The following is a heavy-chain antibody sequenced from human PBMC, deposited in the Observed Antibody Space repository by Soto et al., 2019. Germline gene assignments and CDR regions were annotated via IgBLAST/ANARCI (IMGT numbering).Heavy chain of an antibody. CDR1: GGSISTRSYY. D-gene: IGHD3-22*01. Sequence: PSETLSLTCTVSGGSISTRSYYWGWIRQPPGKGLEWIGSIYYSGGTYDNPSFKSRVTMSVDTPKNQFSLKLSSVTAAYTAVYYCARLLYDRSGYYYFDYWGQGTLVTVSS. J-gene: IGHJ4*02. CDR2: IYYSGGT. V-gene: IGHV4-39*01. CDR3: ARLLYDRSGYYYFDY.